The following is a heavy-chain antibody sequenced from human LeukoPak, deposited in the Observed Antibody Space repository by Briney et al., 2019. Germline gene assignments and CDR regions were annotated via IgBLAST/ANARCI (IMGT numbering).Heavy chain of an antibody. J-gene: IGHJ6*02. Sequence: ASVKDSCKASGYTFTSYYMHWVRQAPGQGLEWMGIINPSGGSTTYAQKFQGRVTMTRDTPTSTVYMELSSLRSEDAAVYYCARSSRIAAAHSYYYGMDVWGQGTTVTVSS. D-gene: IGHD6-13*01. CDR3: ARSSRIAAAHSYYYGMDV. V-gene: IGHV1-46*01. CDR1: GYTFTSYY. CDR2: INPSGGST.